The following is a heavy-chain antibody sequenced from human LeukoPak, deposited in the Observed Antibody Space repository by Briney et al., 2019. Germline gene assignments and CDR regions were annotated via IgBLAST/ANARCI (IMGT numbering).Heavy chain of an antibody. CDR3: AKDQNWGEIDY. CDR1: GFTFDDYA. CDR2: ISWNSGSI. J-gene: IGHJ4*02. Sequence: PGRSLRLSCAASGFTFDDYAMHWVRHAPGKGLEWVSGISWNSGSIGYADSVKGRFTISRDNAKNSLYLQMNSLRAEDTAFYYCAKDQNWGEIDYWGQGTLVTVSS. V-gene: IGHV3-9*01. D-gene: IGHD7-27*01.